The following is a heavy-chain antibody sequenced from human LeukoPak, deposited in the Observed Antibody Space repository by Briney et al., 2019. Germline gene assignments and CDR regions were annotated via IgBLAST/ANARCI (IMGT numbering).Heavy chain of an antibody. CDR2: IYYSGST. D-gene: IGHD5-24*01. CDR1: GGSISSYY. Sequence: SSETLSLTCTVSGGSISSYYWSWIRQPPGKGLEWIGYIYYSGSTNYNPSLKSRVTISVDTSKNQFSLKLSSVTAADTAVYYCGRLPSRDGYDYWGRGTLVTVSS. J-gene: IGHJ4*02. CDR3: GRLPSRDGYDY. V-gene: IGHV4-59*01.